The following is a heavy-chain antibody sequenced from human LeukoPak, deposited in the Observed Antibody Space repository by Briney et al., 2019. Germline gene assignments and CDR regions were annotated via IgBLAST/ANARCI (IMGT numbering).Heavy chain of an antibody. Sequence: SETLSLTCAVYGGSFSGYYWSWIRQPPGKGLEWIGEINHSGSTNYNPSLKSRVTISVDTSKNQFSLKLRSVTAADTAVYYCARDLRGGEPGNFFDYWGQGTLVTVSS. CDR2: INHSGST. J-gene: IGHJ4*02. CDR1: GGSFSGYY. D-gene: IGHD3-3*01. CDR3: ARDLRGGEPGNFFDY. V-gene: IGHV4-34*01.